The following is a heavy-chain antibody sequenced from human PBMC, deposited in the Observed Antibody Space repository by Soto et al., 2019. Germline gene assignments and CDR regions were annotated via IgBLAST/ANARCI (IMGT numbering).Heavy chain of an antibody. CDR3: AKQLSYDSSGYFCGAFDI. V-gene: IGHV1-69*13. Sequence: GXSXKVSCKASGGTXSSYAISWVRQAPGQGLEWMGGIIPIFGTANYAQKFQGRVTITADESTSTADMELSSLRSEDTAVYYCAKQLSYDSSGYFCGAFDIWGQGTMVTVS. CDR1: GGTXSSYA. J-gene: IGHJ3*02. D-gene: IGHD3-22*01. CDR2: IIPIFGTA.